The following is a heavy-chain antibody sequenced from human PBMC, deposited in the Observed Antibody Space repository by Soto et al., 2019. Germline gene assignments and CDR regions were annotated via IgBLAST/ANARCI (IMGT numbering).Heavy chain of an antibody. V-gene: IGHV4-59*08. CDR3: ARGGWRLIDY. CDR2: IYYSGST. J-gene: IGHJ4*02. D-gene: IGHD2-21*02. Sequence: QVQLQESGPGLVKPSETLSLTCTVSGGSISNYYWSWIRQPPGKGLEWIAYIYYSGSTNYNPSLKSRVTISVGTSKNQFSLKLSSVTAADTAVYYCARGGWRLIDYWGQGTLVTVSS. CDR1: GGSISNYY.